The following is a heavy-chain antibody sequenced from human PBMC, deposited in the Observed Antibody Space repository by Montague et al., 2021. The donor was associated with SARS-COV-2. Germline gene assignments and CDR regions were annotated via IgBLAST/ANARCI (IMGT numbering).Heavy chain of an antibody. Sequence: TLSLTCTVSGGSISSGGYYWSWIRQHPGKGLEWIGYIYYSGSTYYNPSPKSRVTISVDTSKNQFSLKLSSVTAADTAVYYCARATRSVVVLNWFDPWGQGTLVTVSS. D-gene: IGHD2-2*01. CDR2: IYYSGST. J-gene: IGHJ5*02. V-gene: IGHV4-31*03. CDR1: GGSISSGGYY. CDR3: ARATRSVVVLNWFDP.